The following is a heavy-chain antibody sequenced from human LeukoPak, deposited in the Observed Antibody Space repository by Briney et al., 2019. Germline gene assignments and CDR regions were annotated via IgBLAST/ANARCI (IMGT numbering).Heavy chain of an antibody. J-gene: IGHJ4*02. Sequence: GGSLRLSCAASGFIFSSYGIHWVRQAPGKGLEWVAFIRYDGSEKYYADSVKGRFTISRDNSKNKVYLQMNSLRAEDTAVYYCAKDAWEVGATSEIDYWGQGTLVTVSS. CDR3: AKDAWEVGATSEIDY. CDR2: IRYDGSEK. V-gene: IGHV3-30*02. CDR1: GFIFSSYG. D-gene: IGHD1-26*01.